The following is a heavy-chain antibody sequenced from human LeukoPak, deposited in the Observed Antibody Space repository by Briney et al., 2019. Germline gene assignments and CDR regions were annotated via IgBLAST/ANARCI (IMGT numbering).Heavy chain of an antibody. D-gene: IGHD3-10*01. V-gene: IGHV3-30*03. J-gene: IGHJ4*02. CDR1: GFTFNIYW. CDR3: ARDNYGFDY. CDR2: ISYDGRNE. Sequence: GGSLRLSCAASGFTFNIYWMHWVRQAPGKGLEWVAFISYDGRNEYYADSVKGRFAISRDNSENTLYLQMNSLRPDDTAVYFCARDNYGFDYWGQGTLVTVSS.